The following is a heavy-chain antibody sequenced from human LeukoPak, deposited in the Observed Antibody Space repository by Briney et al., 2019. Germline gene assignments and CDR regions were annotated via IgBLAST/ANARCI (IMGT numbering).Heavy chain of an antibody. Sequence: ASVKVSRKASGYTFTGYYMHWVRQAPGQGLEWMGWINPNSGGTNYAQKFQGRVTMTRDTSISTAYMELSRLRSDDTAVYYCARDGVGATNWFDPWGQGTLVTVSS. CDR2: INPNSGGT. CDR1: GYTFTGYY. J-gene: IGHJ5*02. D-gene: IGHD1-26*01. V-gene: IGHV1-2*02. CDR3: ARDGVGATNWFDP.